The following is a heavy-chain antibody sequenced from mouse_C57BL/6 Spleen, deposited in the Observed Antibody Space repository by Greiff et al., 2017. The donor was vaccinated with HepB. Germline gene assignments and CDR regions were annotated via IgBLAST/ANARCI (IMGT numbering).Heavy chain of an antibody. J-gene: IGHJ3*01. Sequence: FQLRQPGTERVKLGASVKRSCKASGSTFTSYWRNWVKQRPGQGLDWIGNINPSNGGTNYNEKFKSKATLTVDKSSSTAYMQLSSLTSEDSAVYYCARGKSNYGSAYWGQGTLVTVSA. CDR2: INPSNGGT. D-gene: IGHD2-5*01. CDR1: GSTFTSYW. V-gene: IGHV1-53*01. CDR3: ARGKSNYGSAY.